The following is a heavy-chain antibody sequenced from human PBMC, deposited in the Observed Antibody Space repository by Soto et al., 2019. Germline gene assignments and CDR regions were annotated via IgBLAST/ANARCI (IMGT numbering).Heavy chain of an antibody. CDR3: ARENYYDSSGYYRFDY. D-gene: IGHD3-22*01. CDR1: GFTFSSYG. J-gene: IGHJ4*02. Sequence: ESGGGVVQPGRSLRLSCAASGFTFSSYGMHWVRQAPGKGLEWVAVIWYDGSNKYYADSVKGRFTISRDNSKNTLYLQMNSLRAEDTAVYYCARENYYDSSGYYRFDYWGQGTLVTVSS. V-gene: IGHV3-33*01. CDR2: IWYDGSNK.